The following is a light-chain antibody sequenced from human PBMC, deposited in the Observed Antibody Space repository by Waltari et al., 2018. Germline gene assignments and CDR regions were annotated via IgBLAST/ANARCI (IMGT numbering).Light chain of an antibody. CDR1: SSDVGGYNY. CDR3: CSYAGAYTFV. V-gene: IGLV2-11*02. Sequence: QSALTQPRSVSGSPGQSVPIPCTGTSSDVGGYNYVYWYQQYPGKAPRVVIYDVSKRPSGVPDRFSGSKSGNTASLTISGLQAEDEADYYCCSYAGAYTFVFGTGTKVTVL. CDR2: DVS. J-gene: IGLJ1*01.